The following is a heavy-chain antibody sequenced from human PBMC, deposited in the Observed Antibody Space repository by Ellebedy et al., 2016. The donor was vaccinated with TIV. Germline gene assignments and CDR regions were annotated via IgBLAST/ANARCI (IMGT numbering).Heavy chain of an antibody. D-gene: IGHD3-10*01. CDR2: ISSSVNSI. CDR3: TRDLMASNWFDP. Sequence: PGGSLRLSCAASGFTFSDYYMNWIRQAPGKGLEWVSFISSSVNSIYYAHSVKGRFTISRDNAKNSLYLQMSSLRAEDTAVYYCTRDLMASNWFDPWGQGTLVTVSS. V-gene: IGHV3-11*01. CDR1: GFTFSDYY. J-gene: IGHJ5*02.